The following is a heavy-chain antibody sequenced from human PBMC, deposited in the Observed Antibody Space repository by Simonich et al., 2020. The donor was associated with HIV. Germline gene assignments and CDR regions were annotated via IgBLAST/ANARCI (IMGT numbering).Heavy chain of an antibody. CDR1: GFTFSRYG. V-gene: IGHV3-21*01. CDR3: ARDHTTVTCFDY. J-gene: IGHJ4*02. CDR2: IGSSSSSI. Sequence: EVQLVASGGGLVKPGGSLRLSCAASGFTFSRYGMNWVSQAPGKGLEGFSSIGSSSSSIYYADSGRGRFTSTRDNAKNSLYLQMNSLRAEDTAVYYCARDHTTVTCFDYWGQGTLVTVSS. D-gene: IGHD4-17*01.